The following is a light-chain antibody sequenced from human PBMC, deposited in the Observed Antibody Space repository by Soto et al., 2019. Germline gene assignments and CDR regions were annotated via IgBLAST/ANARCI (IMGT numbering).Light chain of an antibody. Sequence: QSVLTQPPSASGTPGQRVTISCSGSSSNIGSNTVNWYQQLPGTAPKLLIYSNNQRPSGVPDRFSGSKSGTSASLAISGLQSEHEGDYYCAAWDDSLNGVVFGGGTKLTVL. J-gene: IGLJ2*01. CDR3: AAWDDSLNGVV. CDR1: SSNIGSNT. CDR2: SNN. V-gene: IGLV1-44*01.